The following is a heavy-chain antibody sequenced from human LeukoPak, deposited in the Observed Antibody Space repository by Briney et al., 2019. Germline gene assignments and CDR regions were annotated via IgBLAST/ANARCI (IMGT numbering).Heavy chain of an antibody. J-gene: IGHJ4*02. CDR2: IWYDGSNK. CDR1: GFTFSSYG. D-gene: IGHD4-4*01. CDR3: ARVRSVTTAVFDY. V-gene: IGHV3-33*01. Sequence: WGSLRLSCAASGFTFSSYGMHWVRQAPGKGLEWVAVIWYDGSNKYYADSVKGRFTISRDNSKNTLYLQMNSLRAEDTAVYYCARVRSVTTAVFDYWGQGTLVTVSS.